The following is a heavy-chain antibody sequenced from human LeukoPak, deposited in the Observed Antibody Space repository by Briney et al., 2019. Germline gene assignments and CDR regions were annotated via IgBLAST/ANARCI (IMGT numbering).Heavy chain of an antibody. D-gene: IGHD6-6*01. CDR2: IYPGDSDT. CDR1: GYSFTGYW. J-gene: IGHJ2*01. Sequence: VESLKISCKGSGYSFTGYWIGWVRQMPGKGLEWMGIIYPGDSDTRYSPSFQGQVTISADKSINTAFVQWSSLKASDTAIYYCARRTSEFSNRWYFDLWGRGTLVTVSS. CDR3: ARRTSEFSNRWYFDL. V-gene: IGHV5-51*01.